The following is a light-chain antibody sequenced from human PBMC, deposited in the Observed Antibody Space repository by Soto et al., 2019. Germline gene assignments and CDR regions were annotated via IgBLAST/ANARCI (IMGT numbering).Light chain of an antibody. Sequence: EIVMTQSPATLSVSLGERATLSCRASQSVSSNLAWYKQKPGQPPSLLIYGASARATGIPARFSGSGSGTEFTLTISSLQSEDFAVYYCQQYGSSPPYTFGQGTKLEIK. J-gene: IGKJ2*01. CDR2: GAS. CDR1: QSVSSN. V-gene: IGKV3-15*01. CDR3: QQYGSSPPYT.